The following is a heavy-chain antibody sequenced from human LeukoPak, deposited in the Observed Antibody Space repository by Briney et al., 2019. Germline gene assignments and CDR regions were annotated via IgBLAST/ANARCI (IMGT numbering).Heavy chain of an antibody. Sequence: AGGSLRLSCAASGFTFSSYAMHWVRQAPGKGLEWVAVISYDGSNKYYADSVKGRFTISRDNSKNTLYLQMNSLRAEDTAVYYCANGYSRFDYWGQGTLVTVSS. CDR3: ANGYSRFDY. J-gene: IGHJ4*02. CDR2: ISYDGSNK. CDR1: GFTFSSYA. D-gene: IGHD6-13*01. V-gene: IGHV3-30-3*01.